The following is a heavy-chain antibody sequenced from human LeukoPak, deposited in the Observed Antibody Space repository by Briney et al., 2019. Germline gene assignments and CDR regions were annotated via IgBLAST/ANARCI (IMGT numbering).Heavy chain of an antibody. D-gene: IGHD6-19*01. CDR2: IYYSGST. J-gene: IGHJ4*02. CDR1: GGSISSYF. Sequence: PSETLSLTCTLSGGSISSYFWSWIRQPPGKGLEWIGYIYYSGSTNYNPSLKSRVTISVDTSKNQFSLKLSSVTAADTAVYYCARVRAVAGPDYWGQGTLVTVSS. CDR3: ARVRAVAGPDY. V-gene: IGHV4-59*01.